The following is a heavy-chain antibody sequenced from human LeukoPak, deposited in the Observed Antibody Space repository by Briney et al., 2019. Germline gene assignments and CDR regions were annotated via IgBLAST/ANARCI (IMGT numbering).Heavy chain of an antibody. CDR2: IYYSGST. J-gene: IGHJ5*02. D-gene: IGHD5-18*01. CDR1: GGSISSGGYY. V-gene: IGHV4-31*03. Sequence: SETLSLTCTVSGGSISSGGYYWSWIRQHPGKGLEWIGYIYYSGSTYYNPSLKSRVTISVDTSKNQSSLKLSSVTAADTAVYYCAREGRRGYSYGYNHWGQGTLVTVSS. CDR3: AREGRRGYSYGYNH.